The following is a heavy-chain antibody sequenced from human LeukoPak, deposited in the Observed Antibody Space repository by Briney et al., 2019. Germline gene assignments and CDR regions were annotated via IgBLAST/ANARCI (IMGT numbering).Heavy chain of an antibody. V-gene: IGHV3-66*02. D-gene: IGHD6-6*01. Sequence: SGGSLRLSCAASGFTVSSNYMSWVRQAPGKGLEWVSVIYSGGSTYYADSVKGRFTISRDNSKNTLYLQMNSMRAEDTAVYYCARYSSSTGGASYYLDYWGHGTLVTVSS. CDR2: IYSGGST. CDR1: GFTVSSNY. J-gene: IGHJ4*01. CDR3: ARYSSSTGGASYYLDY.